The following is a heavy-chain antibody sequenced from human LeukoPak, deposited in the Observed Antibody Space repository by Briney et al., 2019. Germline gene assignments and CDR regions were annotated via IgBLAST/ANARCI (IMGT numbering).Heavy chain of an antibody. J-gene: IGHJ4*02. CDR2: ISSSSSYI. CDR1: GFTFSSYS. CDR3: ARDFLSGSYCDY. Sequence: GGSLRLSCAASGFTFSSYSMNWVRQAPGKGLEWVSSISSSSSYIYYADSVKGRFTIYRDNAKNSVYLQMNSLRAEDTAVYYCARDFLSGSYCDYWGQGTLVTVSS. V-gene: IGHV3-21*01. D-gene: IGHD1-26*01.